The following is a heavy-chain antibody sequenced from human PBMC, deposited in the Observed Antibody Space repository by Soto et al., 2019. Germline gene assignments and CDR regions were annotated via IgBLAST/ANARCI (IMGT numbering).Heavy chain of an antibody. CDR3: VRDIHHNWFDT. Sequence: EVQLVESGGGLVQPGGSLRLSCAASGFTLSSYWMHWVRQAPGKGLVWVSDINNDGTAATYADSVKGRFTISRDNSKNKLYLQMNSMRVEDTAIYHCVRDIHHNWFDTWGQGSLVTVSS. V-gene: IGHV3-74*01. J-gene: IGHJ5*02. CDR1: GFTLSSYW. CDR2: INNDGTAA.